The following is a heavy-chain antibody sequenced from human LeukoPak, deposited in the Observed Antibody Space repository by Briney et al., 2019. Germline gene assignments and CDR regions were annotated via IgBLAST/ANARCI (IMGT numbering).Heavy chain of an antibody. V-gene: IGHV3-23*01. CDR1: GFTFTSYG. CDR2: VTYSGGNT. D-gene: IGHD2-8*02. J-gene: IGHJ4*02. Sequence: PGGSLRLSCEASGFTFTSYGMSWFRQAPGKGLEWVSSVTYSGGNTYYADSVKGRFTIFRDNSKNTLYLQMNSLRAEDTAIYYCATYRQVLLPFESWGQGTLVTVSS. CDR3: ATYRQVLLPFES.